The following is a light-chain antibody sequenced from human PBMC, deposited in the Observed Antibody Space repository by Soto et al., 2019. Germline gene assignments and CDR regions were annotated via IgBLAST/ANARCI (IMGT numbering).Light chain of an antibody. CDR3: QQFKSGTWT. V-gene: IGKV1-5*01. CDR1: QNIERW. CDR2: DVP. J-gene: IGKJ1*01. Sequence: IQMTQSPSTLSASVLDRVSITCLASQNIERWLAWYQQKPGKAPKLLLYDVPSLESGVPSRFSGSGSGTEFILTINGLQPDDFATYFCQQFKSGTWTFGQGTKVDIK.